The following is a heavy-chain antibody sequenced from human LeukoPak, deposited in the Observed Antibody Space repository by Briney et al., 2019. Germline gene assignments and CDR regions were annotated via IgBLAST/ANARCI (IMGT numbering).Heavy chain of an antibody. V-gene: IGHV3-21*01. CDR1: GFTFSSYS. CDR2: ISSSSSYI. J-gene: IGHJ4*02. Sequence: GGSLRLSCAASGFTFSSYSMNWVRQAPGKGLEWVSSISSSSSYIYYADSVKGRFTISRDNAKNSLYLEMNSLRAEDTAVYYCARGGSSWYYFDYWGQGTLVTVSS. D-gene: IGHD6-13*01. CDR3: ARGGSSWYYFDY.